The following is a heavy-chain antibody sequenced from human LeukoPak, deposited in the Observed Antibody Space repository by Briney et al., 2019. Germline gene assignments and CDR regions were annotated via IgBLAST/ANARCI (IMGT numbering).Heavy chain of an antibody. D-gene: IGHD2-2*01. J-gene: IGHJ5*02. V-gene: IGHV4-61*02. Sequence: PSQTLSLTCTVSGGSISSGSYYWSWIRQPAGKGLEGIGRFYTRGSTNYNPSLKSRVTISVGTPKNQYSLKLSSVTAADTAVYYCARAGGYCSSTSCYGFRFDPWGQGSLVTVSS. CDR1: GGSISSGSYY. CDR2: FYTRGST. CDR3: ARAGGYCSSTSCYGFRFDP.